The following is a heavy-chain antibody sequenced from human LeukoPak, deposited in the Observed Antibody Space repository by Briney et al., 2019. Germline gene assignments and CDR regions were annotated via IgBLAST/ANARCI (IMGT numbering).Heavy chain of an antibody. CDR3: ARAYIIDY. Sequence: GGSLRLSCAASGFTFSPYGMTWVRQAPGKGLEWVANIKQDGSEKNYVDSVKGRFTISRDNSKNSLYLQMNSLRVDDTAVYYCARAYIIDYGGQGTLVTVSS. D-gene: IGHD1-14*01. CDR2: IKQDGSEK. CDR1: GFTFSPYG. J-gene: IGHJ4*02. V-gene: IGHV3-7*01.